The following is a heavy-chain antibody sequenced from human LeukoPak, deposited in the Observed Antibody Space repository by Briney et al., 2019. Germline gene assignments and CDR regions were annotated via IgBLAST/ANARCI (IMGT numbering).Heavy chain of an antibody. D-gene: IGHD4-11*01. CDR3: AREMTTPDDAFDI. J-gene: IGHJ3*02. V-gene: IGHV3-30*02. Sequence: GGSLRLSCAASGFTFSSYGMHWVRQAPGKGLEWVAFIQYDGHDYYYADSVRGRFTISRDNSKNILSLQMNSLRVEDTAVYYCAREMTTPDDAFDIWGQGTMVTVSS. CDR2: IQYDGHDY. CDR1: GFTFSSYG.